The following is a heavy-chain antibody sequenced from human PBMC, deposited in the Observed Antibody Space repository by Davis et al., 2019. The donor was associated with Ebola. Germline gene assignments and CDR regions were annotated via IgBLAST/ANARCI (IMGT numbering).Heavy chain of an antibody. V-gene: IGHV1-46*01. CDR2: INPSGGST. Sequence: ASVKVSCKASGYTFTSYHMHWVRQAPGQGLEWMGIINPSGGSTSYAQKFQGRVTMTRDTSTSTVYMELSSLRSEDTAVYYCATSGYYYDSSGYHVNYFDYWGQGTLVTVSS. CDR1: GYTFTSYH. CDR3: ATSGYYYDSSGYHVNYFDY. D-gene: IGHD3-22*01. J-gene: IGHJ4*02.